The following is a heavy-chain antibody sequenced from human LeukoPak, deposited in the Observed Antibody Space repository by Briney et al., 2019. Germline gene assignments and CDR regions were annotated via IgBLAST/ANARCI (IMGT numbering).Heavy chain of an antibody. J-gene: IGHJ4*02. D-gene: IGHD2-15*01. Sequence: GGSLRLSCAASGFTFSSYSMNWVRQAPGEGLEWVSSISSSSSYIYYADSVKGRFTISRDNAKNSLYLQMNSLRAEDTAVYYCARGLGAAPLRDIVVVVAATGGFDYWGQGTLVTVSS. V-gene: IGHV3-21*01. CDR2: ISSSSSYI. CDR1: GFTFSSYS. CDR3: ARGLGAAPLRDIVVVVAATGGFDY.